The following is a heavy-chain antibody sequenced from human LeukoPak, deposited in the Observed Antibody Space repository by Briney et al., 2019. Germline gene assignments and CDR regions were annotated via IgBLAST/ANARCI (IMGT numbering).Heavy chain of an antibody. CDR3: ARAPPQYYYDSSGYPNDAFDI. CDR2: ISSSGSTI. Sequence: GGSLRLSCAASGFTFSSYEMNWVRQAPGKGLEWVSYISSSGSTIYYADFVKGRFTISRDNAKNSLYLQMNSLRAEDTAVYYCARAPPQYYYDSSGYPNDAFDIWGQGTMVTVSS. CDR1: GFTFSSYE. J-gene: IGHJ3*02. V-gene: IGHV3-48*03. D-gene: IGHD3-22*01.